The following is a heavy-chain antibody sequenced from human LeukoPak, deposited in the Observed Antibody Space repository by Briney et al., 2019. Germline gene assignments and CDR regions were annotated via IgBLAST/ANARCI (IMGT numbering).Heavy chain of an antibody. V-gene: IGHV3-30*18. CDR3: AKDKGREGDY. J-gene: IGHJ4*01. Sequence: PGRSLRLSCVASGFAFSNYGMHWVRQAPGQRLEWVAVISYDGSDKYYADSVKGRFTISRDNSKNTLYLQMNSLRTEDTAVYYCAKDKGREGDYWGQGNLVTVSS. D-gene: IGHD1-26*01. CDR2: ISYDGSDK. CDR1: GFAFSNYG.